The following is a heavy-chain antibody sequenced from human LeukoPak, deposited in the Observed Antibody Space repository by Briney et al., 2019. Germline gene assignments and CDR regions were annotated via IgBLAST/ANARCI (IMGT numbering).Heavy chain of an antibody. J-gene: IGHJ4*02. Sequence: GGSLRLSCAASGFTFSSYGMHWVRQAPGKGLEWVAVIWYDGSNKYYADSVKGRFTISRDNSKNTLYLQMNSLRAEDTAVYYCARDLPTEGCSSTSCGYSYGYCPDYWGQGTLVTVSS. CDR1: GFTFSSYG. V-gene: IGHV3-33*01. CDR2: IWYDGSNK. D-gene: IGHD2-2*01. CDR3: ARDLPTEGCSSTSCGYSYGYCPDY.